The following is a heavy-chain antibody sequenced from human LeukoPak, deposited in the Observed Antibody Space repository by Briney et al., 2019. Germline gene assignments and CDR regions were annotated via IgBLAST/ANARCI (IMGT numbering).Heavy chain of an antibody. J-gene: IGHJ3*02. V-gene: IGHV1-69*05. CDR2: IIPIFGTA. D-gene: IGHD2-21*01. Sequence: ASVKVSCKASGGTFSSYAISWVRQAPGQGLEWMGGIIPIFGTANYAQKFQGRVTITTDESTSTAYMELSSLRSEDTAVYYCAGGRPPQRHIVVFYAFDIWGQGTMVTVSS. CDR3: AGGRPPQRHIVVFYAFDI. CDR1: GGTFSSYA.